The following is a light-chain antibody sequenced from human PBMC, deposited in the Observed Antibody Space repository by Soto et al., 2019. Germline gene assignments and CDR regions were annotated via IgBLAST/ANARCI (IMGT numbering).Light chain of an antibody. J-gene: IGKJ5*01. CDR2: DAS. CDR3: QQYDNSIT. Sequence: DIQMTQSPSSLSASVGDRVTITCQASQDISNYLNWYQQKPGKAPKLLTYDASNLETGVPSRFSGSGSGTDFTFTISSLQPEDIATYYCQQYDNSITFGQGTRLEIK. V-gene: IGKV1-33*01. CDR1: QDISNY.